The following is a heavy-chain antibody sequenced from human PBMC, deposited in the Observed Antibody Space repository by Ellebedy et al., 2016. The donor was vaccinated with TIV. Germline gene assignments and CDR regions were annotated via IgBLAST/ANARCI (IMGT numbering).Heavy chain of an antibody. D-gene: IGHD6-13*01. J-gene: IGHJ5*02. CDR2: ISGSGGST. CDR3: AKDPRIAAAGRDWFNP. V-gene: IGHV3-23*01. Sequence: GGSLRLSXAASGFTFSSYAMSWVRQAPGKGLEWVSAISGSGGSTYYADSVKGRFTISRDNSKNTLYLQMNSLRAEDTAVYYCAKDPRIAAAGRDWFNPWGQGTLVTVSS. CDR1: GFTFSSYA.